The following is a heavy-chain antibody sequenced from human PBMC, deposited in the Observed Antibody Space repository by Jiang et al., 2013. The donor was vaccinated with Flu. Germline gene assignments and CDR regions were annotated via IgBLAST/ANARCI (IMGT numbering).Heavy chain of an antibody. CDR2: ISSSSSYI. V-gene: IGHV3-21*01. J-gene: IGHJ4*02. Sequence: PGGPVRLACAASGFTFSSYSMNWVRQAPGKGLEWVSSISSSSSYIYYADSVKGRFTISRDNAKNSLYLQMNSLRAEDTAVYYCARYGYYGDYGYDYWGQGTLVTVSS. CDR1: GFTFSSYS. CDR3: ARYGYYGDYGYDY. D-gene: IGHD4-17*01.